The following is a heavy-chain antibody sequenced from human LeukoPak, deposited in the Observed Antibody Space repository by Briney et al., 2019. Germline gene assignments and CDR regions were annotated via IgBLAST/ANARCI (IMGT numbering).Heavy chain of an antibody. J-gene: IGHJ4*02. CDR2: ISCIGCST. CDR1: GFTFSSYG. V-gene: IGHV3-23*01. D-gene: IGHD3-10*01. Sequence: GGSVTLACAAYGFTFSSYGMRWVRQAPGRGMEWVSDISCIGCSTYYADSVKRRFPISKDNSKNTLYLQIDSLRAEDTAVYYCAKLPIMFRGWPLYYFDFWGQGPLVTVSS. CDR3: AKLPIMFRGWPLYYFDF.